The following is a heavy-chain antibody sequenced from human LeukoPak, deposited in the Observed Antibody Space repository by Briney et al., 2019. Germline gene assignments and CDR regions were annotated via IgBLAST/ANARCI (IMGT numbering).Heavy chain of an antibody. V-gene: IGHV4-59*08. CDR1: GGPISSYY. J-gene: IGHJ4*02. CDR2: IYYSGST. Sequence: PSETLSLTCTVSGGPISSYYWSWIRQPPGKGLEWIGYIYYSGSTNYNPSLKSRVTISVDTSKNQFSLKLSSVTAADTAVYYCARQKWELGRYFDYWGQGTLATVSS. D-gene: IGHD1-26*01. CDR3: ARQKWELGRYFDY.